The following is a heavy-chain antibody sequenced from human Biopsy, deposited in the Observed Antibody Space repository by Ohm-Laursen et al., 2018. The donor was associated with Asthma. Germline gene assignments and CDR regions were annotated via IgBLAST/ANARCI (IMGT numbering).Heavy chain of an antibody. J-gene: IGHJ2*01. CDR2: IYYSGRT. V-gene: IGHV4-39*02. CDR3: ARAVSSSSYWYFDL. Sequence: SQTLSLTCIVSGDAMSTSGSYWGWIRQSPGKGLEWIGSIYYSGRTYYSPSLESRVTISADTSKNHFSQKVTSVTAADTAVYYCARAVSSSSYWYFDLWGRGDLVTVSS. D-gene: IGHD6-6*01. CDR1: GDAMSTSGSY.